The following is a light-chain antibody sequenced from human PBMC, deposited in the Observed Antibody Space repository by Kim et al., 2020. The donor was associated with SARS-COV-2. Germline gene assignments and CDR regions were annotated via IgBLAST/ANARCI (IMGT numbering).Light chain of an antibody. Sequence: SPGERATLSCRAGQGGGSSLAGYKQKPGQTPRLLIYGASTRATGIPARFSGSGSGTEFTLTISSLQSEDIAVYYCQQYNHWPPITFGQGTRLEIK. CDR3: QQYNHWPPIT. V-gene: IGKV3-15*01. CDR1: QGGGSS. J-gene: IGKJ5*01. CDR2: GAS.